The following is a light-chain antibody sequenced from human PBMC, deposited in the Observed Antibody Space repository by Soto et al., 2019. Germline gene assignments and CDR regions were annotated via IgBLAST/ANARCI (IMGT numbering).Light chain of an antibody. CDR3: HSYDNALSGSEV. V-gene: IGLV1-40*01. J-gene: IGLJ3*02. CDR1: RSNIGAGYD. CDR2: GNN. Sequence: QSVLTQPPSVSGAPGQRVTIPCTGSRSNIGAGYDVHWYQQLPGTAPKVVVYGNNKRPSGVPDRFSASKSGSSASLAITGLQAEDEADYYCHSYDNALSGSEVFGGGTKLTVL.